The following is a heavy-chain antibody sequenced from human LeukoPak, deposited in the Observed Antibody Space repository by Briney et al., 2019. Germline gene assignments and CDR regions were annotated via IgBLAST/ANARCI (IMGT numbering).Heavy chain of an antibody. CDR1: GFTFSSYA. D-gene: IGHD7-27*01. J-gene: IGHJ5*02. V-gene: IGHV3-30*04. Sequence: GGSLRLSCAASGFTFSSYAMHWVRQAPGKGPEWVAVTSYDETNKYYGDSVKGRFTISRDNSKNTLFLQMDSLRAEDTAVYYCARDWGIDTWGQGTLVTVSS. CDR3: ARDWGIDT. CDR2: TSYDETNK.